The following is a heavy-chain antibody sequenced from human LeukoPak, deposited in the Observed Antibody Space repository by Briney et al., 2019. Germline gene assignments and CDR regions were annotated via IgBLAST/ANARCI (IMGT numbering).Heavy chain of an antibody. J-gene: IGHJ4*02. CDR3: TTDLNSSGWYVGY. Sequence: GGSLRLSCAASGFTFSSYAMSWVRQAPGKGLEWVGRIKSKTDGGTTDYAAPVKGRFTISRDDSKNTLYLQMNSLKTEDTAVYYCTTDLNSSGWYVGYWGQGTLVTVSS. D-gene: IGHD6-19*01. CDR2: IKSKTDGGTT. V-gene: IGHV3-15*01. CDR1: GFTFSSYA.